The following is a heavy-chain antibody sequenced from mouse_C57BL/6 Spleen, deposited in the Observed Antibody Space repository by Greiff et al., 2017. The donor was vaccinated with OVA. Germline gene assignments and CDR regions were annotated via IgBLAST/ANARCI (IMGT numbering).Heavy chain of an antibody. Sequence: QVQLQQSGAELVKPGASVKLSCKASGYTFTSYWMQWVKQRPGQGLEWIGEIDPSDSYTNYNQKFKGKATLTVDTSSSTAYMQLSSLTSEDSAVYYCASFPRGGNFDYWGQGTTLTVSS. CDR3: ASFPRGGNFDY. V-gene: IGHV1-50*01. J-gene: IGHJ2*01. CDR2: IDPSDSYT. CDR1: GYTFTSYW.